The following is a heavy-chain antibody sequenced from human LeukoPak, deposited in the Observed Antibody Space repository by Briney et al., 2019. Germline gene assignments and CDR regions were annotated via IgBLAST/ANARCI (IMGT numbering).Heavy chain of an antibody. V-gene: IGHV3-48*03. CDR1: GFTFSSYE. D-gene: IGHD2-2*01. CDR3: ARGARYCSSTSCQRGRRFDP. J-gene: IGHJ5*02. CDR2: ISSSGSTI. Sequence: GGSLRLSCAACGFTFSSYEMNCVRQAPGKGLEWVSYISSSGSTIYYADSVKGRFTISRDNAKNSLYLQMNSLRAEDTAVYYCARGARYCSSTSCQRGRRFDPWGQGTLVTVSS.